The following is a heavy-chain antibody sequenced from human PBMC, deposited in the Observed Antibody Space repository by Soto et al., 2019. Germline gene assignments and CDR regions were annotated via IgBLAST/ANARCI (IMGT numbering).Heavy chain of an antibody. J-gene: IGHJ4*02. CDR3: ASIAAPGTTHFDF. Sequence: QLQLQESGPGLLRPSETLSLTCTVSGGSLGSSSYYWVWIRQSPGKGLEWIGNIYYSGNTFYNPSLKSRVTISVDTSKNQLYLPLSAVTAADTAIFYCASIAAPGTTHFDFWGQGTLVTVSS. CDR2: IYYSGNT. CDR1: GGSLGSSSYY. D-gene: IGHD6-13*01. V-gene: IGHV4-39*01.